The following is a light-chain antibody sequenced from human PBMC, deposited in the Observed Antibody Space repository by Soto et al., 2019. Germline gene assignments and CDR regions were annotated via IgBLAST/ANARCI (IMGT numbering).Light chain of an antibody. CDR1: RSDIGDSNF. J-gene: IGLJ1*01. V-gene: IGLV2-14*01. CDR3: ASFRSGTILV. Sequence: SVLTQPASVSGSPGQSVTISCPGPRSDIGDSNFISWYQHSPGKAPRLLIYEVNNRPSGVSRRFSGSKAGNTASLTISGLLDDDEADYFCASFRSGTILVFGSGTKVTVL. CDR2: EVN.